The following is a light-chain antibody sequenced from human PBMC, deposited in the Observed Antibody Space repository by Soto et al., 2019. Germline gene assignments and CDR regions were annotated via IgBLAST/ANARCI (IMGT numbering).Light chain of an antibody. CDR1: SSDVGGYNY. V-gene: IGLV2-14*03. J-gene: IGLJ1*01. Sequence: QSALTQPASVSGSPGQSITISCTGTSSDVGGYNYVSWYQHHPGKAPKLLIYDVSNRPSGVSNRFSGSKSDNTASLTISGPQPEDEADYYCSSYTTSNTRQIVFGTGTKLTVL. CDR2: DVS. CDR3: SSYTTSNTRQIV.